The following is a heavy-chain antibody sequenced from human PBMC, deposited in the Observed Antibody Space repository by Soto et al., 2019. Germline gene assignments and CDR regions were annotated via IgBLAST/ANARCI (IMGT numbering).Heavy chain of an antibody. J-gene: IGHJ4*02. D-gene: IGHD5-18*01. Sequence: GGSLRLSCAASRFIFSNYAMHWVRQSPGKGLEWVALISYDGNKKYYADSLKGRFTISRDNAKNSLSLQMNNLRAEDTAVYYCARENSVQAWLHHFDHWGLGTLVTVSS. CDR2: ISYDGNKK. CDR3: ARENSVQAWLHHFDH. CDR1: RFIFSNYA. V-gene: IGHV3-30*12.